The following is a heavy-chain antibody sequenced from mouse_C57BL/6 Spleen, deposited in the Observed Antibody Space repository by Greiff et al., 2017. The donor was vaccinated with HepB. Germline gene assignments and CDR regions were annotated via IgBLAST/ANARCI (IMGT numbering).Heavy chain of an antibody. V-gene: IGHV1-50*01. CDR1: GYTFTSYW. J-gene: IGHJ4*01. Sequence: QVQLQQPGAELVKPGASVKLSCKASGYTFTSYWMQWVKQRPGQGLEWIGEIDPSDSYTNYNQKFKGKATLTVDTSSSTAYMQLSSLTSEDSAVYYCARQGSSGYDAMDYWGQGTSGTVSS. D-gene: IGHD3-2*02. CDR3: ARQGSSGYDAMDY. CDR2: IDPSDSYT.